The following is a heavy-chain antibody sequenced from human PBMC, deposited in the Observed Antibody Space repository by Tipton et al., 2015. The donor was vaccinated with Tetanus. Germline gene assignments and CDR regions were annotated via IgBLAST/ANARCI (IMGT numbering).Heavy chain of an antibody. J-gene: IGHJ5*02. D-gene: IGHD6-19*01. Sequence: TLSLTCAVSGGSISSGGFYWTWIRQHPGKGLEWIGYILYTGSTFTTPSLKSRVTMSVDTSKNQFSLRLNSVTAADTAMYYCVRSSPIRVADKWGVDWFDPWGQGTLVTVSS. CDR1: GGSISSGGFY. V-gene: IGHV4-31*11. CDR3: VRSSPIRVADKWGVDWFDP. CDR2: ILYTGST.